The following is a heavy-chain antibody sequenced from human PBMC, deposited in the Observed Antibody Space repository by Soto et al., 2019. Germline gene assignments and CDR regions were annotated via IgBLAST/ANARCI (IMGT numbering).Heavy chain of an antibody. CDR3: TSHSPEDMRRK. CDR1: GFTFSGSA. J-gene: IGHJ4*02. V-gene: IGHV3-73*02. D-gene: IGHD2-15*01. CDR2: IRNKTNDYAT. Sequence: EVQLVESGGGLVQPGGSLKLSCAASGFTFSGSAMHWVRQASGKGLEWVGRIRNKTNDYATAYAESVKGRFTISRDDSKKTGYLQMNSLKTEDTAVYYCTSHSPEDMRRKGGQGTLVTVSS.